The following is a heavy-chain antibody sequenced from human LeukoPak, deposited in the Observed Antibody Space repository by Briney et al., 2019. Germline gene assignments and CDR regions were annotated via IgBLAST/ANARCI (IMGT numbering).Heavy chain of an antibody. CDR2: INSDGSST. V-gene: IGHV3-74*01. Sequence: GGSLRLSCAASGFTFSSYWMHWVRQAPGKGLVWVSRINSDGSSTSYADSVKGRFTISRDNAKNTLYLQMNSLRAEDTAVYYCARADRGRYYGMDVWGKGTTVTVSS. D-gene: IGHD2-15*01. CDR3: ARADRGRYYGMDV. J-gene: IGHJ6*04. CDR1: GFTFSSYW.